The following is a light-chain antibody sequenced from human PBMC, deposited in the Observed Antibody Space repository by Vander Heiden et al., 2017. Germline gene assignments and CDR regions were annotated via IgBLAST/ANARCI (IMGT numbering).Light chain of an antibody. CDR2: AAS. Sequence: VMTQSPVTLSLSPGQRATLSCRASEDVGTNLAWYQQKPGQAPKLLIYAASTKAIAAPTRFSGSGSGTDFTLTISRPQSEDFAVYYCQQYTHWPPLTFGGGTRVDMK. CDR3: QQYTHWPPLT. J-gene: IGKJ4*01. V-gene: IGKV3-15*01. CDR1: EDVGTN.